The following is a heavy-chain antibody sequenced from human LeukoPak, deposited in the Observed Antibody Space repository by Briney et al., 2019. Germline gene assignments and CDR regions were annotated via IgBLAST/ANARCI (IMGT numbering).Heavy chain of an antibody. J-gene: IGHJ4*02. CDR2: IGTAGDT. D-gene: IGHD3-10*01. V-gene: IGHV3-13*01. Sequence: GGSLRLSCAASGFTFSSYDMHWVRQATGKGLEWVSAIGTAGDTYYPGSVKGRFTISRENAKNSLYLQMNSLRAGDTAVYYCARGGSQDVWFGEAFDYWGQGTLVTVSS. CDR1: GFTFSSYD. CDR3: ARGGSQDVWFGEAFDY.